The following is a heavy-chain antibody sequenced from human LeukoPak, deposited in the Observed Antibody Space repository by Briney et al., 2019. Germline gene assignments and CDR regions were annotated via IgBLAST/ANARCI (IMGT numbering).Heavy chain of an antibody. D-gene: IGHD6-19*01. J-gene: IGHJ6*02. CDR3: ARGSSGWYSPYYYYGMDA. Sequence: SETLSLTCTVSGGSISSYYWSWIRQPPGKGLEWIGYIYYSGSHNYNPSLKSRVTISADTSKNQFSLKLSSVTAADTAVYYCARGSSGWYSPYYYYGMDAWGQGTTVTVCS. V-gene: IGHV4-59*01. CDR2: IYYSGSH. CDR1: GGSISSYY.